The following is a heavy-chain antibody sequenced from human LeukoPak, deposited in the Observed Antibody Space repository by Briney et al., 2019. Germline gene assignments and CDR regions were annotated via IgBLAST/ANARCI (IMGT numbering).Heavy chain of an antibody. CDR1: GYSISSGYY. Sequence: PSETLSLTCTVSGYSISSGYYWGWIRQPPGKGLEWIGSMYHSGSTYYNPSLKSQVSISIDTSKNQFSVSLTSVTAADPAVYYCARQTGSGLFILPGGQGTLVTVSS. D-gene: IGHD3/OR15-3a*01. CDR2: MYHSGST. CDR3: ARQTGSGLFILP. J-gene: IGHJ4*02. V-gene: IGHV4-38-2*02.